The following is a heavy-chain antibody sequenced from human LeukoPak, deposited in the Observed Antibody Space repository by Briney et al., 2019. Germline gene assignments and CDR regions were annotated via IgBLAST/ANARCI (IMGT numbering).Heavy chain of an antibody. CDR3: ARGLLGFMRSDYSNYWDNWFDP. D-gene: IGHD4-11*01. V-gene: IGHV1-18*01. J-gene: IGHJ5*02. CDR1: GGTFSSYA. Sequence: ASVKVSCKASGGTFSSYAISWVRQAPGQGLEWMGWISAYNSNTNYAQKLQGRVTMTTDTLTSTAYMELRSLRSDDTAVYYCARGLLGFMRSDYSNYWDNWFDPWGQGTLVTVSS. CDR2: ISAYNSNT.